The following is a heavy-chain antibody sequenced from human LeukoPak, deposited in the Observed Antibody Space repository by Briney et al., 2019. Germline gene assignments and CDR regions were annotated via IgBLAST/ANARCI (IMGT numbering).Heavy chain of an antibody. CDR1: GFTFSSYW. Sequence: RAGGSLRLSCAASGFTFSSYWMSWVRQAPGKGLEWVANIKQDGSEIYYVDSVKGRFTISRDNAKNSLYLQMNSLRDEDTAVYYCARDKVVGATFFDYWSQGTLVTVSS. D-gene: IGHD1-26*01. V-gene: IGHV3-7*01. CDR3: ARDKVVGATFFDY. J-gene: IGHJ4*02. CDR2: IKQDGSEI.